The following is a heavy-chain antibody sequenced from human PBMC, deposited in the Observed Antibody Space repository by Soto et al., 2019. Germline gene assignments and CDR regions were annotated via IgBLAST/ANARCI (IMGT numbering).Heavy chain of an antibody. V-gene: IGHV3-11*01. D-gene: IGHD7-27*01. CDR2: ISSSGTTI. CDR3: ARVWAYLDH. Sequence: GSLRLSCVASGCIMSGYYMSWIHQGPGQGLEWLAYISSSGTTIAYADSVRGRFTISRDSAKNSLYLQMNSLEADDTAVYYCARVWAYLDHWGQGTPVTVSS. J-gene: IGHJ4*02. CDR1: GCIMSGYY.